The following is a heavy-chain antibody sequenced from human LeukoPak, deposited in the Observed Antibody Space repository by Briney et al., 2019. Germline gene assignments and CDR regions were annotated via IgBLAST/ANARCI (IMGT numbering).Heavy chain of an antibody. CDR3: ARSPFIAARRGEDY. CDR1: GGSISSGGYY. J-gene: IGHJ4*02. Sequence: SETLSLTCTVSGGSISSGGYYWSWIRQPPGKGLEWIGYIYHSGSTYYNPSLKSRVTISVDRSKNQFSLKLSSVTAADTAVYYCARSPFIAARRGEDYWGQGTLVTVSS. CDR2: IYHSGST. D-gene: IGHD6-6*01. V-gene: IGHV4-30-2*01.